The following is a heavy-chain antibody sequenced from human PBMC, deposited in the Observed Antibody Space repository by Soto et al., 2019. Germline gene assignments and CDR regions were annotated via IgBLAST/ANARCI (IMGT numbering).Heavy chain of an antibody. CDR3: ARMLSDIAVAGSRPFDY. J-gene: IGHJ4*02. V-gene: IGHV3-21*01. Sequence: GGSLRLSCAASGFSFSSYSMNWVRQAPGKGLELVSCISSSSTYIYYADSVKGRFTISRDNAKNSLYLQMNSLRAEDTAVYYCARMLSDIAVAGSRPFDYWGLGTLVTVSS. D-gene: IGHD6-13*01. CDR1: GFSFSSYS. CDR2: ISSSSTYI.